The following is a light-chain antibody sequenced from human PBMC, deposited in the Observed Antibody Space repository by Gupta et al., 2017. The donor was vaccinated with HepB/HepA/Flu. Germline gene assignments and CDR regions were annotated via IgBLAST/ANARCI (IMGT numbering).Light chain of an antibody. J-gene: IGKJ4*01. V-gene: IGKV1-33*01. CDR1: QDNIKF. CDR2: DVS. CDR3: QQFDSLPLT. Sequence: DIQMTQSPSSLSASVGDSVTITCQASQDNIKFLNWYQQKPGKAPKLLIYDVSKLETGVPSRFSGSGSGTEFSFTITSLQPEDFATYYCQQFDSLPLTFGGGSKVEMK.